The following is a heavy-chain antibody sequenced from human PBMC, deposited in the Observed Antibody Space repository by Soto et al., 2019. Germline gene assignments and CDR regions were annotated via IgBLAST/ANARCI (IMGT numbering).Heavy chain of an antibody. Sequence: PGGSLRLSCAASGFIFRTCWMSWVRQAPGKGLEWVANIKEDGSEENYVDSVKGRFAVSRDKDRNSLYLQLNSLRAEDTAVYYCARSRRQWFGGLLSYCFAFWGQGTLVTVSS. CDR2: IKEDGSEE. J-gene: IGHJ4*02. D-gene: IGHD3-10*01. CDR1: GFIFRTCW. CDR3: ARSRRQWFGGLLSYCFAF. V-gene: IGHV3-7*01.